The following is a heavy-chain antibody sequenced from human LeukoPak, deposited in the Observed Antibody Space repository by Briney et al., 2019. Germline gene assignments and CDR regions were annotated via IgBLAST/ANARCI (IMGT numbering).Heavy chain of an antibody. J-gene: IGHJ4*02. CDR3: AREGGPDFGYCSSTSCYYFDY. Sequence: NPSETLSLTCTVSGGSISSVSYYWSWIRPPAGKGLEWVGRIYTSGSTNYNPSLNSRVTISVDTPKNQFSLKLSSVTAADTAVYYCAREGGPDFGYCSSTSCYYFDYWGQGTLVTVSS. D-gene: IGHD2-2*03. CDR2: IYTSGST. CDR1: GGSISSVSYY. V-gene: IGHV4-61*02.